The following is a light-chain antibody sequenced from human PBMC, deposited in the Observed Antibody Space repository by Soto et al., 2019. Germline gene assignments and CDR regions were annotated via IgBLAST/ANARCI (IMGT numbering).Light chain of an antibody. CDR2: DAS. CDR3: QQRSNWPPT. V-gene: IGKV3-11*01. CDR1: QSVSSY. J-gene: IGKJ2*01. Sequence: ELVLTQSPATLSLSPGERATLSCRASQSVSSYLAWYQQKPGQAPRLLIYDASNRTTATPARFSGSGSGTDFTLTISSLEPENFAVYYCQQRSNWPPTFGKGTQLEIK.